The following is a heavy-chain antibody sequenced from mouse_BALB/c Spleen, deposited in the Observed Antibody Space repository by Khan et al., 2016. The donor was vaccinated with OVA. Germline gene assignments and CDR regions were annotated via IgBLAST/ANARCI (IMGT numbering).Heavy chain of an antibody. Sequence: EVQLVESGGGLVQTGGSRKLSCAASGFTFSGFGMHWVRQTPEKGLEWVAYISDGSNTIYYADTVKGRCTISRDNPKNTLFLQMTILRSEDTAMYYCARTGYYYFDYWGQGTTLTVSS. CDR1: GFTFSGFG. J-gene: IGHJ2*01. D-gene: IGHD2-3*01. CDR2: ISDGSNTI. V-gene: IGHV5-17*02. CDR3: ARTGYYYFDY.